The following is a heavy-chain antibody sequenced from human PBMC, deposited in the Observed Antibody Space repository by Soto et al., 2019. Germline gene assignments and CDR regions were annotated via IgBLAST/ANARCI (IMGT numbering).Heavy chain of an antibody. CDR1: GGSISSGGYS. CDR3: ARARYCISTRCYWWFDP. D-gene: IGHD2-2*01. Sequence: SETLSLTCAVSGGSISSGGYSWSWIRQPPGKGLEWIGYIYHSGSTYYNPSLKSRVTISVDRSKNQFSLKLSSVTAADTAVYYCARARYCISTRCYWWFDPWGQGTLVTVSS. J-gene: IGHJ5*02. V-gene: IGHV4-30-2*01. CDR2: IYHSGST.